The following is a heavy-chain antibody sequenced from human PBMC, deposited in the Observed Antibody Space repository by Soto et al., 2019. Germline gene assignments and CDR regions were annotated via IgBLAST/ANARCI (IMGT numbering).Heavy chain of an antibody. V-gene: IGHV4-39*01. CDR1: GGSISSSSFH. CDR3: ARRERAAGTDWWFDP. D-gene: IGHD6-13*01. Sequence: SETLSLTCTVSGGSISSSSFHWGWIRQPPGKGLEGIGSIYYSGSTYYSPSLKSRVTISVDTSKNQCSLKLSSVTAADTAVYYCARRERAAGTDWWFDPWGQGTLVTVSS. J-gene: IGHJ5*02. CDR2: IYYSGST.